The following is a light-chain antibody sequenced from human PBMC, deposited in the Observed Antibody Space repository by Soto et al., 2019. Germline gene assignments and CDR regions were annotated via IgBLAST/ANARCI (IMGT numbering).Light chain of an antibody. CDR3: SSYTSSSTLP. V-gene: IGLV2-14*01. CDR1: SSDVGGYNY. Sequence: QSALTQPASVSGSPGQSITISCTGTSSDVGGYNYVSWYQQHPGKAPKLMIYEVSNRLSGVSNRFSGSKSGNTASLTISGLQAEDEADYYCSSYTSSSTLPFGGGTKVTVL. J-gene: IGLJ3*02. CDR2: EVS.